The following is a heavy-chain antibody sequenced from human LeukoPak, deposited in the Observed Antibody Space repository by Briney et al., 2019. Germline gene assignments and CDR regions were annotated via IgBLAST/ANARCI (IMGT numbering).Heavy chain of an antibody. Sequence: SETLSLTCTVSGGSISSYYWSWIRQPPGKGLEWIGYIYYSGSTNYNPSPKSRVTISVDTSKNQFSLKLSSATAADTAVYYCARVTGYMIEDYFDYWGQGTLVTVSS. D-gene: IGHD3-22*01. J-gene: IGHJ4*02. CDR2: IYYSGST. V-gene: IGHV4-59*01. CDR1: GGSISSYY. CDR3: ARVTGYMIEDYFDY.